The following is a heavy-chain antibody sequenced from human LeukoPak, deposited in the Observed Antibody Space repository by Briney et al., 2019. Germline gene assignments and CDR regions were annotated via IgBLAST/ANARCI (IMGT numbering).Heavy chain of an antibody. J-gene: IGHJ6*02. Sequence: SVKVSCKASGYTFTGYYMHWVRQAPGQGLEWMGGIIPIFGTANYAQKFQGRVTITTDESTSTAYMELSSLRSEDTAVYYCARVTMVRGDYGMDVWGQGTTVTVSS. V-gene: IGHV1-69*05. CDR3: ARVTMVRGDYGMDV. D-gene: IGHD3-10*01. CDR1: GYTFTGYY. CDR2: IIPIFGTA.